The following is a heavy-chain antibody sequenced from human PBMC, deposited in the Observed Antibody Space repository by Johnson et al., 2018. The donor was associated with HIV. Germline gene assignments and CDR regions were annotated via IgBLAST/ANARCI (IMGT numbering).Heavy chain of an antibody. V-gene: IGHV3-30*02. J-gene: IGHJ3*02. D-gene: IGHD3-22*01. Sequence: QVQLLESGGGVVQPGGSLRLSCAASGFTFSSYGMHWVRQAPGKGLEWVAFIRYDGSNKYYADSVKGRFTISRDNSKNTLYLQMNSLRAEDTAVYYCAKDYYDSSGDWVGDAFDIWGQGTMVTVSS. CDR1: GFTFSSYG. CDR2: IRYDGSNK. CDR3: AKDYYDSSGDWVGDAFDI.